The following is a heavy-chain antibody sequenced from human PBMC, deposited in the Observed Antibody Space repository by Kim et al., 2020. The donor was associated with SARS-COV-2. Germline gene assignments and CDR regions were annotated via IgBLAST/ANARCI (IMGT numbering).Heavy chain of an antibody. CDR3: ARENGIAAAGTSSGAPHYYYYYMDV. V-gene: IGHV1-2*06. CDR1: GYTFTGYY. D-gene: IGHD6-13*01. Sequence: ASVKVSCKASGYTFTGYYMHWVRQAPGQGLEWMGRINPNSGGTNYAQKFQGRVTMTRDTSISTAYMELSRLRSDDTAVYYCARENGIAAAGTSSGAPHYYYYYMDVWGKGTTVTVSS. J-gene: IGHJ6*03. CDR2: INPNSGGT.